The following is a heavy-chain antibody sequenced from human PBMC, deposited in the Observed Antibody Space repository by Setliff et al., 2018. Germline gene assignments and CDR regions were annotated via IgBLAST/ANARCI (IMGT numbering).Heavy chain of an antibody. D-gene: IGHD3-22*01. J-gene: IGHJ2*01. CDR3: ARVVYYYDSSGYQNWYFDL. CDR1: GFTFSSYS. Sequence: GGSLRLSCAASGFTFSSYSMNWVRQAPGKGLEWVSSISSSSSYIYYADSVKGRFTISRDNAKNSLYLQMNSLRAEDTAVYYCARVVYYYDSSGYQNWYFDLWGRGTLVTVSS. CDR2: ISSSSSYI. V-gene: IGHV3-21*04.